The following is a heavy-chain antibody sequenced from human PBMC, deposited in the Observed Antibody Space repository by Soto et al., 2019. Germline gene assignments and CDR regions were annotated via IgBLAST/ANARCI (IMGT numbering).Heavy chain of an antibody. CDR2: IKQDGSEK. V-gene: IGHV3-7*01. CDR1: GFTFSSYW. J-gene: IGHJ4*02. D-gene: IGHD3-9*01. CDR3: ARDNPHYDILTGYPDY. Sequence: GGSLRLSCAASGFTFSSYWMSWVRRAPGKGLEWVANIKQDGSEKYYVDSVKGRFTISRDNAKNSLYLQMNSLRAEDTAVYYCARDNPHYDILTGYPDYWGQGTLVTVSS.